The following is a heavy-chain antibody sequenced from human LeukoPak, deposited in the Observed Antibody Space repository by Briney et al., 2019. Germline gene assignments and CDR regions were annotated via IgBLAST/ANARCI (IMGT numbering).Heavy chain of an antibody. CDR3: ARDHERWELLTPLDY. V-gene: IGHV3-30-3*01. Sequence: GRSLRLSCAASGFTFSSYAMHWVRQAPGKGLEWVAVISYDGSNKYYADPVKGRFTISRDNSKNTLYLQMNSLRAEDTAVYYCARDHERWELLTPLDYWGQGTLVTVSS. CDR1: GFTFSSYA. D-gene: IGHD1-26*01. J-gene: IGHJ4*02. CDR2: ISYDGSNK.